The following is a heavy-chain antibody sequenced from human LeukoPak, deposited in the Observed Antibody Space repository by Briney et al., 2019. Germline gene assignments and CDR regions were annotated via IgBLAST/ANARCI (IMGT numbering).Heavy chain of an antibody. CDR3: ASGVDTAMVRYYYYYGMDV. V-gene: IGHV1-8*01. Sequence: ASVKVSCKASGYTFTSYDIDWVRQATGQGLEWMGWMNPNSGNTGYAQKFRGRVTMTRNTSISTAYMELSSLRSEDTAVYYCASGVDTAMVRYYYYYGMDVWGQGTTVTVSS. J-gene: IGHJ6*02. D-gene: IGHD5-18*01. CDR2: MNPNSGNT. CDR1: GYTFTSYD.